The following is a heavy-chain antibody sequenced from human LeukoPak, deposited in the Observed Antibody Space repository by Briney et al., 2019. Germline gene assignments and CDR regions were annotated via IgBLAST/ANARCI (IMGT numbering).Heavy chain of an antibody. Sequence: PGGSLRLSCAASGFTFSSYWMSWVRQAPGKGLEWVANIKQDGSEKYYVDSVKGRFTISRDNAKNSLYLQMNSLRAEDTAVYSCAGEETDYDILTGYYNAAFDIWGQGTMVTVSS. CDR3: AGEETDYDILTGYYNAAFDI. D-gene: IGHD3-9*01. CDR2: IKQDGSEK. CDR1: GFTFSSYW. V-gene: IGHV3-7*03. J-gene: IGHJ3*02.